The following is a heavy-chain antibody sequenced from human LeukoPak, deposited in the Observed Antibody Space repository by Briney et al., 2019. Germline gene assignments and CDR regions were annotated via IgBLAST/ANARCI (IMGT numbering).Heavy chain of an antibody. CDR2: IYSGGST. V-gene: IGHV3-66*02. J-gene: IGHJ6*03. CDR3: ARDRGIRPYYYYYMDV. CDR1: GFTVSSNY. D-gene: IGHD1-14*01. Sequence: QSGGSLRLSCAASGFTVSSNYMSWVRQAPGEGLEWVSVIYSGGSTYYADSVKGRFTISRDNSKNTLYLQMNSLRAEDTAVYYCARDRGIRPYYYYYMDVWGKGTTVTVSS.